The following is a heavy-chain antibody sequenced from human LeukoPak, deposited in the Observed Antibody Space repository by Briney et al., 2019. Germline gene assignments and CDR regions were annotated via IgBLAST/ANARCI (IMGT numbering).Heavy chain of an antibody. V-gene: IGHV3-43*02. CDR2: IRATSHGS. D-gene: IGHD3-3*01. CDR3: AKDVLRFLEWLPDY. Sequence: GGSLRLSCAASGFSFDDYAMHWVRQAPGKGLEWFSLIRATSHGSYYADSVKGRFTMSRDNSKNTLYLQMNSLRAEDTAVYYCAKDVLRFLEWLPDYWGQGTLVTV. CDR1: GFSFDDYA. J-gene: IGHJ4*02.